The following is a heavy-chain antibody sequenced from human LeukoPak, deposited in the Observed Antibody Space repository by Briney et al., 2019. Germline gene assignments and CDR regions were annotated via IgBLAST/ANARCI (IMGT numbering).Heavy chain of an antibody. Sequence: PSETLSLTCTVSGGSISSYYWSWIRQPRGKGLEWIGYIYYSGSTNYNPALKSRVTISVDTSKNQFSLKLSSVTAADTAVYYCARLKSSYGLRGYNWFDPWGQGTLVTVSS. V-gene: IGHV4-59*08. J-gene: IGHJ5*02. CDR1: GGSISSYY. CDR3: ARLKSSYGLRGYNWFDP. CDR2: IYYSGST. D-gene: IGHD5-18*01.